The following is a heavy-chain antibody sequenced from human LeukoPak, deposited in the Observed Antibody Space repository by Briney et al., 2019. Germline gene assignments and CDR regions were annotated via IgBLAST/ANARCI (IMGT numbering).Heavy chain of an antibody. CDR3: AKIGVIGNWYYDL. CDR2: ISSGSDYT. V-gene: IGHV3-23*01. J-gene: IGHJ2*01. Sequence: PGGSLRLSCAASGFPFSIHGMSWVRQAPRKGPESVSSISSGSDYTYYADSVKGRFTISRDNSKNTLYLDMTSLRAGDTAIYYCAKIGVIGNWYYDLWGRGTLVAVSS. D-gene: IGHD3-3*01. CDR1: GFPFSIHG.